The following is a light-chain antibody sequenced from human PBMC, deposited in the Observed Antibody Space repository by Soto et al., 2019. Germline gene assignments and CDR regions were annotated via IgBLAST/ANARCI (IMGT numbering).Light chain of an antibody. CDR2: GAS. CDR3: QQYNNWPRT. CDR1: QGVSSN. J-gene: IGKJ3*01. V-gene: IGKV3-15*01. Sequence: LMTQSPVTLSVSPGERATLSCRASQGVSSNLAWYQQKPGQAPRLLIYGASTRAAGIPARFSGSGSGTEFTLTISSLQSEDFAVYYCQQYNNWPRTFGPGTKVDTK.